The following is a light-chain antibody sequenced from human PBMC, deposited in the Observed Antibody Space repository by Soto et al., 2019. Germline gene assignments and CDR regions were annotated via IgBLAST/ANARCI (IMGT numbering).Light chain of an antibody. V-gene: IGLV2-14*01. J-gene: IGLJ1*01. CDR2: DVT. CDR3: SSYTSSSTLYV. Sequence: QSALTQPASVSGSPGQSITISCNGTSSDVGGYNYVSWSQQHPGKAPELMIYDVTNRPSGVPNRFSGSKSGNTASLTISGLQAEDEADYYCSSYTSSSTLYVFGTGTKVTVL. CDR1: SSDVGGYNY.